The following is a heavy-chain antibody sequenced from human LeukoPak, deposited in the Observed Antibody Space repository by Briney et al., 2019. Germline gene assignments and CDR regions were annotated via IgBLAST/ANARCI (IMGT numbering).Heavy chain of an antibody. CDR1: GGTFISYA. CDR2: IIPIFGTA. V-gene: IGHV1-69*13. Sequence: ASVKVSCKASGGTFISYAISWVRQAPGQGLEWMGGIIPIFGTANYAQKFQGRVTITADESTSTAYMELSSLRSEDTAVYYCAREGGNCRYGYWGQGTLVTVSS. D-gene: IGHD4-23*01. CDR3: AREGGNCRYGY. J-gene: IGHJ4*02.